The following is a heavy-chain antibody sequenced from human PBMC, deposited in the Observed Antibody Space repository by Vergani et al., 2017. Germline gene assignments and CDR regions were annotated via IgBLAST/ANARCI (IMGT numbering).Heavy chain of an antibody. CDR3: GRGSDNYK. CDR1: GFTFSSHA. J-gene: IGHJ4*02. CDR2: IKNTGDST. V-gene: IGHV3-23*04. Sequence: VQLVESGGGLVKPGGSLRLSCAASGFTFSSHAMSWVRQGHGQGLEWVSSIKNTGDSTHYADSVKGRFTISRDNSKNTLYLQMNSLRVEDTAVYYCGRGSDNYKWGQGTLVTVSS. D-gene: IGHD1-1*01.